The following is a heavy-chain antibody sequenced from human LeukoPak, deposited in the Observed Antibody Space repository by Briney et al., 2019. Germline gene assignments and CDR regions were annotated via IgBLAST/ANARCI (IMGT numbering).Heavy chain of an antibody. CDR3: ARDSGTTGEVKFDP. CDR2: IYHSGRT. CDR1: GYSISSGYY. D-gene: IGHD3-10*01. V-gene: IGHV4-38-2*02. Sequence: SETLSLTCTVSGYSISSGYYWGWIRQPPGKGLEWIGSIYHSGRTYYNPSLKSRVTISVDTSKNQFSLKLSSVTAADTAVYYCARDSGTTGEVKFDPWGQGTLVTVSS. J-gene: IGHJ5*02.